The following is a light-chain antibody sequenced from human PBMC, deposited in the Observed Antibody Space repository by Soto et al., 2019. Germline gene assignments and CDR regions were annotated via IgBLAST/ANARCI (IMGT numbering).Light chain of an antibody. J-gene: IGKJ4*01. CDR2: DVY. CDR1: QSVNTN. Sequence: EIVMTQSPGTLSVSPGERVTLSCMASQSVNTNLAWYQQKPGQAPRLLIYDVYTRATGIPARFSGSGSGTEFTLTISSLQSEDSAVYYCQQHSNWPLTFGGGTKVELK. CDR3: QQHSNWPLT. V-gene: IGKV3-15*01.